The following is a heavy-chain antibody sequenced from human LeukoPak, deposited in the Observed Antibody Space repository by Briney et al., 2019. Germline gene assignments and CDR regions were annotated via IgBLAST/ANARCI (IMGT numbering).Heavy chain of an antibody. J-gene: IGHJ5*02. V-gene: IGHV1-8*01. CDR3: ARDGGCSSTSCQYNWFDP. Sequence: EASVKVSCKASGYTSTSYDINWVRQATGQGLEWMGWMNPNSGNTGYAQKLQGRVTMTTDTSTSTAYMELRSLRSDDTAVYYCARDGGCSSTSCQYNWFDPWGQGTLVTVSS. D-gene: IGHD2-2*01. CDR1: GYTSTSYD. CDR2: MNPNSGNT.